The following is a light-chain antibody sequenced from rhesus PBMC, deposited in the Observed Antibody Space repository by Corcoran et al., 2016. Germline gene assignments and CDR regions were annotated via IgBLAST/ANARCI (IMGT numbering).Light chain of an antibody. Sequence: DIQMTQSPSSLSASVGDTVTITCRASQSFRSSLAWYQQKPGKAPKLLIYSASRLQSGVPSRFSGSKSWTDFTLPISSLQPEDIAIYYCQQYYSYPYSFCQGTNVGIK. CDR3: QQYYSYPYS. CDR1: QSFRSS. V-gene: IGKV1-46*01. J-gene: IGKJ2*01. CDR2: SAS.